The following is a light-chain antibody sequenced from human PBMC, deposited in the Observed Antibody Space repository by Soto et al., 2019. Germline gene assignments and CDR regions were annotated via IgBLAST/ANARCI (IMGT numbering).Light chain of an antibody. J-gene: IGLJ1*01. CDR1: SSDVGGYNY. V-gene: IGLV2-14*03. Sequence: QSALPQPASVSGSPGQSITISCTGTSSDVGGYNYVSWYQHHPGKAPKLIIYDVTNRPSGVSNPFSGSKSGNTASLTISGLQPEDEADYYCSSYTTSNTRQIVFGTVTKLSVL. CDR3: SSYTTSNTRQIV. CDR2: DVT.